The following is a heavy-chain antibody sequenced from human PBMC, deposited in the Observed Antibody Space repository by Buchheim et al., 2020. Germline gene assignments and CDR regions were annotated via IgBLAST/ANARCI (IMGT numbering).Heavy chain of an antibody. Sequence: EVQLLESGGGLVQPGGSLRLSCAASGFTFSSYEMNWVRQAPGKGLEWVSYISSSGSTIYYADSVKGRFTISRDNAKNSLYLQMNSLRAEDTAVYYCARDQKQLVGFGYYYYYMDVWGKGTT. J-gene: IGHJ6*03. CDR1: GFTFSSYE. CDR3: ARDQKQLVGFGYYYYYMDV. V-gene: IGHV3-48*03. D-gene: IGHD6-6*01. CDR2: ISSSGSTI.